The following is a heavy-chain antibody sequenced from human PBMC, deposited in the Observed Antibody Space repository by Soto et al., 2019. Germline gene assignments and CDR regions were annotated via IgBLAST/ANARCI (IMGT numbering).Heavy chain of an antibody. CDR2: IRSKAYGGTT. V-gene: IGHV3-49*05. J-gene: IGHJ6*02. CDR3: TKMDDFWSGYPPWDYYYGMDV. CDR1: GFTFGDYA. D-gene: IGHD3-3*01. Sequence: EVQLVESGGGLVKPGRSLRLSCTASGFTFGDYAMSWFRQAPGKGLEWVGFIRSKAYGGTTEYAASVKGRFTISRDDSKSIAYLQMNSLKTEDTAVYYCTKMDDFWSGYPPWDYYYGMDVWGQGTTVTVSS.